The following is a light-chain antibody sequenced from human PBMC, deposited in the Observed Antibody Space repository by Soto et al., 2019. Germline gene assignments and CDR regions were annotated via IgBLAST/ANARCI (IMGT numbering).Light chain of an antibody. CDR3: HQYDSPPFA. CDR2: WAS. J-gene: IGKJ3*01. CDR1: ETILYGSNNKNY. Sequence: IVMTQSPDSLGVSLGERATINCKSNETILYGSNNKNYLSWYQQKPGQPPNLLIYWASTRKYGVPERFSGSGSGTDFTLSNSNLQAEDVAVYYCHQYDSPPFAFGPGTKVHL. V-gene: IGKV4-1*01.